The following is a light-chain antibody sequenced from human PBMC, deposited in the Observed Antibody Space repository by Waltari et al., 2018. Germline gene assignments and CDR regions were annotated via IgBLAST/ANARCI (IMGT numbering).Light chain of an antibody. CDR2: GTS. Sequence: DIKLTQSTSFLSASVGDGVTITCRASQGSNSYLAWYQQKPGKAPKLLIYGTSTLQSGVPSRFSGSGSGTEFTLTISSLQPEDFATYYCQQLKSFLFTFGQGTRLDIK. CDR3: QQLKSFLFT. J-gene: IGKJ5*01. CDR1: QGSNSY. V-gene: IGKV1-9*01.